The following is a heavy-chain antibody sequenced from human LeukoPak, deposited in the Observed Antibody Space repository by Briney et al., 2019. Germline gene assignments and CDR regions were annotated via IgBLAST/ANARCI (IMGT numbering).Heavy chain of an antibody. Sequence: ASVKVSCKASGYTLTSYGISWVRQAPGQGLEWMGWISAYNGNTNYAQKLQGRVTMTTDTSTSTAYLELRSLRSDDTAVYYCARSGRPVILRCTNDFDYWGQGTLVTVSS. CDR1: GYTLTSYG. CDR2: ISAYNGNT. CDR3: ARSGRPVILRCTNDFDY. D-gene: IGHD4-17*01. V-gene: IGHV1-18*01. J-gene: IGHJ4*02.